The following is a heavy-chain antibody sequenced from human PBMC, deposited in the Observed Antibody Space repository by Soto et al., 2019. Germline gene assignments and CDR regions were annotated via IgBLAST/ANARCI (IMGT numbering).Heavy chain of an antibody. CDR1: GFTFSNAW. V-gene: IGHV3-15*01. CDR2: IKSKTDGGTT. D-gene: IGHD6-13*01. J-gene: IGHJ4*02. CDR3: TTAIGSHAYHYSSSWYYFDY. Sequence: PGGSLRLSCAASGFTFSNAWMSWVRQAPGKGLEWVGRIKSKTDGGTTDYAAPRKGRITISRDDSKNTLYLQMNVLKTEDTAVYYCTTAIGSHAYHYSSSWYYFDYWGQGTLVTVSS.